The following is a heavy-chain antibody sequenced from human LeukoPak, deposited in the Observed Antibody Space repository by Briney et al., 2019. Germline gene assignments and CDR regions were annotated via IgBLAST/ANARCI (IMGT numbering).Heavy chain of an antibody. J-gene: IGHJ4*02. CDR2: INPSGGST. CDR1: GYTFTSYY. D-gene: IGHD3-22*01. Sequence: SVKXXCKASGYTFTSYYMHWVRQAPGQGLEWMGIINPSGGSTSYAQKFQGRVTMTRDTPTSTVYMELSSLRSEDTAVYYCARGPYYYDSSIGYWGQGTLVTVSP. V-gene: IGHV1-46*01. CDR3: ARGPYYYDSSIGY.